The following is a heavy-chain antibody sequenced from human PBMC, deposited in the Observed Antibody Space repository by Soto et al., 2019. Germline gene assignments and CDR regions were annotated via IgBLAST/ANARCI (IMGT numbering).Heavy chain of an antibody. J-gene: IGHJ2*01. V-gene: IGHV3-7*01. D-gene: IGHD2-15*01. Sequence: EVQLVESGGGLVQPGGSLRLSCAASGFIFSSYWMSWVRQAPGKGLEWVANIKQDGSEKYYVDSVKGRFTISRDNAKNSLYRQMNSLRAEDTAVYYCARDPPLVAWYFDLWGRGTLVTVSS. CDR3: ARDPPLVAWYFDL. CDR1: GFIFSSYW. CDR2: IKQDGSEK.